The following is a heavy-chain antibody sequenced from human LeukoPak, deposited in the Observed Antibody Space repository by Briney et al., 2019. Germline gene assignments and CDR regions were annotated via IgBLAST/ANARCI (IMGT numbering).Heavy chain of an antibody. CDR3: ASSREGYYLAYDY. CDR2: INPNSGGT. Sequence: EASVKVSFKASGYTFTGYYMHWVRQAPGQGLEWMGWINPNSGGTNYAQKFQGRVTMTRDTSISTAYMELSRLRSDDTAVYYCASSREGYYLAYDYWGQGTLVTVSS. J-gene: IGHJ4*02. V-gene: IGHV1-2*02. CDR1: GYTFTGYY. D-gene: IGHD3-22*01.